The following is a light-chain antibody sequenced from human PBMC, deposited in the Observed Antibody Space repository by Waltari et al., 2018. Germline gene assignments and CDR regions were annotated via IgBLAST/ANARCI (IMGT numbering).Light chain of an antibody. CDR1: SSNLRSYTH. J-gene: IGLJ1*01. Sequence: QSVLTQPPSVSGAPGQRVTISCPGRSSNLRSYTHVHWYQHLPGPAPKVLLSANNNRPSGVPDRFSGSKSGASASLAITGLQAEDEADYYCQSFDSSLDGYVFGTGTKVTVL. CDR2: ANN. CDR3: QSFDSSLDGYV. V-gene: IGLV1-40*01.